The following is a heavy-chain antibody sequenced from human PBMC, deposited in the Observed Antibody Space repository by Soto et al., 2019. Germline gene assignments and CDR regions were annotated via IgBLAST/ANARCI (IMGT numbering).Heavy chain of an antibody. D-gene: IGHD3-10*01. CDR2: ITTYSGHT. CDR1: GYSFTTHG. J-gene: IGHJ5*02. CDR3: ERVFRTPYYPPHSFDP. Sequence: ASVKVSCKASGYSFTTHGITWVRQAPGQGLEWMGLITTYSGHTSYSPSLQGRVSMTRDTATSTAYMELKSLRADDTAVYYCERVFRTPYYPPHSFDPWGQGTLVTVSS. V-gene: IGHV1-18*01.